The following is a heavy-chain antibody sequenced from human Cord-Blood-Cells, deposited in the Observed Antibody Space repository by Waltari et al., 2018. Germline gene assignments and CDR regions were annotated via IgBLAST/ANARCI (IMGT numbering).Heavy chain of an antibody. CDR1: GFTFSSYG. V-gene: IGHV3-30*02. CDR3: AKGTLRFLEFDY. Sequence: QVQLVESGGGVVQPGGSLRLSCAASGFTFSSYGMHWVRQAPGKGMGWVAFIRDEGSNKYYADSVKGRFTISRDNSKNTLYLQMNSLRAEDTAVYYCAKGTLRFLEFDYWGQGTLVTVSS. J-gene: IGHJ4*02. D-gene: IGHD3-3*01. CDR2: IRDEGSNK.